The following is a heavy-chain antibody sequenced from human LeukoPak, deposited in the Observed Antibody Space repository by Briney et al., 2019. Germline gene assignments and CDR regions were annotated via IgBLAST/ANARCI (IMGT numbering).Heavy chain of an antibody. CDR2: INHSGST. D-gene: IGHD3-22*01. Sequence: SETLSLTCAVYGGSFSGYWWTWIRQPPGKGLEWIGEINHSGSTNYNPSLKSRVTISGDTSKNQFSLELTSVTAADTAVYYCARGPPTESYDGSGYYYFDYWGQGTLVTVSS. CDR3: ARGPPTESYDGSGYYYFDY. V-gene: IGHV4-34*01. CDR1: GGSFSGYW. J-gene: IGHJ4*02.